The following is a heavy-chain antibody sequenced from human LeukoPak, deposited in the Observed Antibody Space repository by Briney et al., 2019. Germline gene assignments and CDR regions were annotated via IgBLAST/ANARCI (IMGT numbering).Heavy chain of an antibody. CDR3: ARRIITQFDY. Sequence: GGSLRLSCAASGFTFSSYGMHWVRQAPGKGLEWVAFIRYDGSNKYYADSVKGRFTISRDNAKNSLYLQMSSLRAEDTAVYYCARRIITQFDYWGQGTLVTVSS. D-gene: IGHD2-15*01. CDR1: GFTFSSYG. J-gene: IGHJ4*02. V-gene: IGHV3-30*02. CDR2: IRYDGSNK.